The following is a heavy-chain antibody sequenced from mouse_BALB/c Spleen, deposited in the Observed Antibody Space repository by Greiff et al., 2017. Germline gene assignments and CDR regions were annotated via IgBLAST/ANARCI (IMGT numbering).Heavy chain of an antibody. CDR3: ASRGNYVGYYFDY. Sequence: DVQLQESGGGLVQPGGSRKLSCAASGFTFSSFGMHWVRQAPEKGLEWVAYISSGSSTIYYADTVKGRFTISRDNPKNTLFLQMTSLRSEDTAMYYCASRGNYVGYYFDYWGQGTTLTVSS. CDR1: GFTFSSFG. J-gene: IGHJ2*01. D-gene: IGHD2-1*01. CDR2: ISSGSSTI. V-gene: IGHV5-17*02.